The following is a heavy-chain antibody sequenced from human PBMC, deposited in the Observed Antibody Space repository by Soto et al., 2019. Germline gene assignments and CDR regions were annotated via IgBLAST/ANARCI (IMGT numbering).Heavy chain of an antibody. Sequence: QVQLQESGPGLVKPSETLSLTCTVSGGSISGYYWSWIRQPPGKGLECIGYIYYSGSTNYNPSLRSRVTISVDTSKNQFSLKLRSVAAADTAVYYCARSPSEGPYYYHGMDVWGQGTTVTVSS. J-gene: IGHJ6*02. CDR1: GGSISGYY. V-gene: IGHV4-59*01. CDR3: ARSPSEGPYYYHGMDV. CDR2: IYYSGST.